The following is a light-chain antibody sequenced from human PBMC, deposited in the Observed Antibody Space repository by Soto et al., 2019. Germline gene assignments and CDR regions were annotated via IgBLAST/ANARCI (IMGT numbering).Light chain of an antibody. CDR1: QSISRL. CDR3: QQRSNWPLT. Sequence: DIQMTQSPSTLSASVGDRVTITCRASQSISRLLAWYQQKPGKAPKLLIFDGSTLKTGVPSRFSGSGSGTEFTLTISSLEPEDFAVYYCQQRSNWPLTFGGGTKVEIK. CDR2: DGS. J-gene: IGKJ4*01. V-gene: IGKV1-5*01.